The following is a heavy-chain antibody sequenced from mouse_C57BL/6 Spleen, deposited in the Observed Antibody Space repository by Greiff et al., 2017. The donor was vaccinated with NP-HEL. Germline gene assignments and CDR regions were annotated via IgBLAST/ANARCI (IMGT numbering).Heavy chain of an antibody. CDR1: GYAFSSSW. Sequence: VQLQQSGPELVKPGASVKISCKASGYAFSSSWMNWVKQRPGKGLEWIGRIYPGDGDTNYNGKFKGKATLTADKSSSTAYMQLSSLTSEDSAVYCCARSDLLGAMDYWGQGTSVTVSS. V-gene: IGHV1-82*01. CDR2: IYPGDGDT. J-gene: IGHJ4*01. D-gene: IGHD2-1*01. CDR3: ARSDLLGAMDY.